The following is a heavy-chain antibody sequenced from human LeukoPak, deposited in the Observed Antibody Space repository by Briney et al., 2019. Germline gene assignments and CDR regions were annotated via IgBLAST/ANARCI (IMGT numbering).Heavy chain of an antibody. CDR3: AVLTEAGTPHYFDY. CDR2: INPSGGST. D-gene: IGHD6-13*01. J-gene: IGHJ4*02. Sequence: ASVKVSCKASGYTFTSYYTHWVRQAPGQGLEWMGIINPSGGSTSYAQKFQGRVTMTRDMSTSTVYMELSSLRSEDTAVYYCAVLTEAGTPHYFDYWGQGTLVTVSS. V-gene: IGHV1-46*01. CDR1: GYTFTSYY.